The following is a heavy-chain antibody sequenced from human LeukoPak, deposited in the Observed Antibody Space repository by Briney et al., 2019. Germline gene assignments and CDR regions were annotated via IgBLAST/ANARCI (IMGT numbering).Heavy chain of an antibody. V-gene: IGHV4-4*02. J-gene: IGHJ2*01. CDR3: AREDYDDSGAWYFDL. CDR1: GGSISRSNW. CDR2: IYHSGST. Sequence: SETLSLTCAVSGGSISRSNWWSWVRQPPGKGLEWIGEIYHSGSTNYNPSLKSRVTTSVDKSKTQFPLKLSSVTAADTAVYYCAREDYDDSGAWYFDLWGRGTLVTVSS. D-gene: IGHD3-3*01.